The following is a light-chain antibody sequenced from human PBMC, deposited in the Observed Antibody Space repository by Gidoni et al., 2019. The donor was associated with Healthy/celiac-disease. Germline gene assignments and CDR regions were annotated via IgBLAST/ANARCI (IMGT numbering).Light chain of an antibody. J-gene: IGKJ1*01. CDR3: QQYGSSPQWT. CDR2: GAS. CDR1: QSVSSSY. V-gene: IGKV3-20*01. Sequence: EIVLTQSPGTLSLSPGERATLSCRASQSVSSSYLAWYQQKPGQAPRLLIYGASSRATGIPDRFSGSGSGTDFTLTISRLEPEDVAVDYCQQYGSSPQWTFXQXTKVEIK.